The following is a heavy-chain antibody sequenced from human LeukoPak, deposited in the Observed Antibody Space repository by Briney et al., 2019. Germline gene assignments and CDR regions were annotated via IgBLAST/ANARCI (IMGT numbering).Heavy chain of an antibody. CDR2: ISYDGSNK. V-gene: IGHV3-30*18. J-gene: IGHJ3*02. CDR3: AKVEDTAIGDAFDI. D-gene: IGHD5-18*01. CDR1: GFTFSSYG. Sequence: GGSLRLSCAASGFTFSSYGMHWVRQAPGKGLEWVAVISYDGSNKYYADSVKGRFTISRDNSKNTLYLQMNSLRAEDTAVYYCAKVEDTAIGDAFDIWGQGTVVTVSS.